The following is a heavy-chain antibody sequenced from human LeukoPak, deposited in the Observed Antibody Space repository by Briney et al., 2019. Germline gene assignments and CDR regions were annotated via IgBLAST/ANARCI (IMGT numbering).Heavy chain of an antibody. V-gene: IGHV4-59*01. CDR2: IYSSGST. CDR3: ARGNSGYDYTFDI. CDR1: GGSISSYH. J-gene: IGHJ3*02. D-gene: IGHD5-12*01. Sequence: SETLSLTCTVSGGSISSYHWSWIRQPPGKGLQWIGFIYSSGSTNYNPSLKSRVTISLDTSKNQFSLRVSSVTSADTAVYYCARGNSGYDYTFDIWGQGTMVTVSS.